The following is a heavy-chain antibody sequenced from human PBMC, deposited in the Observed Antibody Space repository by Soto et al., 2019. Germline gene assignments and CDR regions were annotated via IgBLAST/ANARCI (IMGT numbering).Heavy chain of an antibody. CDR2: IMQDGGIT. CDR1: GFTFIDYW. J-gene: IGHJ4*02. V-gene: IGHV3-7*05. CDR3: VRNRAFHRFDL. Sequence: EVQLVESGGNLVQPGGSLRLSCAASGFTFIDYWMSWVRQAPGKGLEWVGDIMQDGGITAYGDSVKGRFTISRDNAKNSVYLKMNSLRVEDTATYFCVRNRAFHRFDLWGQGTLVTVSS.